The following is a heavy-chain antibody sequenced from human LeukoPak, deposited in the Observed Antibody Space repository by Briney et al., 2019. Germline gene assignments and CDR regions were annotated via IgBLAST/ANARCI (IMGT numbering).Heavy chain of an antibody. D-gene: IGHD1-26*01. CDR1: GYNFTSPW. J-gene: IGHJ4*02. CDR3: ARHGSTVGGTAYYFDY. CDR2: IYPGDSDM. Sequence: GESLKISCMGSGYNFTSPWIGWVRQMPGKGLEWMGIIYPGDSDMRYSPSFQGQVTISVDKSISTAYLQWSGLRASDTAIYYCARHGSTVGGTAYYFDYWGQGTLVTVSS. V-gene: IGHV5-51*01.